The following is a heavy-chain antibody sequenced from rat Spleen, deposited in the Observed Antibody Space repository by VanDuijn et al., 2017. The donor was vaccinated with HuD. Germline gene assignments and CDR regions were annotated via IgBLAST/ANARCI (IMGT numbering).Heavy chain of an antibody. D-gene: IGHD4-3*01. CDR2: ISYDGGNT. CDR1: GFTFSIFA. J-gene: IGHJ2*01. Sequence: EVQLVESGGGLVQPGRSMKLSCAASGFTFSIFAMAWVRQAPTKGLEWVASISYDGGNTYYRDSVKGRFTISRDNAKSSLYLQMDSLRSEDTSTYYCARRFDFDYWGQGVMVTVSS. CDR3: ARRFDFDY. V-gene: IGHV5-25*01.